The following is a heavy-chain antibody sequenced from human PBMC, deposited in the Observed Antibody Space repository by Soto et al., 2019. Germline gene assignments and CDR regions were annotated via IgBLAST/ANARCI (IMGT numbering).Heavy chain of an antibody. V-gene: IGHV3-9*01. CDR3: AKDIGSIAVAAY. J-gene: IGHJ4*03. D-gene: IGHD6-19*01. CDR2: ISWNSGSI. Sequence: PGGSLRLSCAASGFTFDDYAMHWVRQAPGKGLEWVSGISWNSGSIGYADSVKGRFTISRDNAKNSLCLQMNSLRAEDTALYYCAKDIGSIAVAAYWGQGTMVTVSS. CDR1: GFTFDDYA.